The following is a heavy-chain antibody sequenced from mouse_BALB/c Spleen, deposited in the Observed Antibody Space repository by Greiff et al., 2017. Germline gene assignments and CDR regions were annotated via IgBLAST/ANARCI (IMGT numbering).Heavy chain of an antibody. J-gene: IGHJ4*01. CDR1: GFTFSSYA. CDR2: ISSGGST. D-gene: IGHD2-4*01. Sequence: DVQLVESGGGLVKPGGSLKLSCAASGFTFSSYAMSWVRQTPEKRLEWVASISSGGSTYYPDSVKGRFTISRDNARNILYLQMSSLRSEDTAMYYCARGDYDYDESAMDYWGQGTSVTVSS. CDR3: ARGDYDYDESAMDY. V-gene: IGHV5-6-5*01.